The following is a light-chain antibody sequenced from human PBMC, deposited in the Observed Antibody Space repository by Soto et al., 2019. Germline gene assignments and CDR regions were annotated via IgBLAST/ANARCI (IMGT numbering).Light chain of an antibody. CDR2: GAS. Sequence: PVERATLSCRASQSLRSGDLACYQQIPGQAPGLLIYGASSRATGIPDGFSGSGSGTDFSLTVSRLAPEDFAVYYCHQYGTSPRTFGQGTKVDIK. J-gene: IGKJ1*01. V-gene: IGKV3-20*01. CDR1: QSLRSGD. CDR3: HQYGTSPRT.